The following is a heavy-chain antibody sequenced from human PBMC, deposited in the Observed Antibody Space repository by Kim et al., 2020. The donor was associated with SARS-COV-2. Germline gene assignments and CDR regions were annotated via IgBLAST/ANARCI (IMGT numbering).Heavy chain of an antibody. CDR3: ARDLYCGFGNCNHNYYGL. CDR1: GGTFQHPC. J-gene: IGHJ6*01. V-gene: IGHV1-69*13. Sequence: SVKVSCKASGGTFQHPCSQLGATGPGQGLEWMGGTIPPFGTATYAQKFQDRVTITADGSTSTAYMELSSLRSEDTAIYYCARDLYCGFGNCNHNYYGL. D-gene: IGHD2-21*01. CDR2: TIPPFGTA.